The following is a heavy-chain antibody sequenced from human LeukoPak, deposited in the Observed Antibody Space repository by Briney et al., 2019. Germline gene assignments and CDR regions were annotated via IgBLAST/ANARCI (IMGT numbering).Heavy chain of an antibody. CDR2: ISSTGSYI. D-gene: IGHD1-1*01. V-gene: IGHV3-11*04. CDR3: TRVAQSGPTGWFDP. J-gene: IGHJ5*02. Sequence: GGSLRLSCAASGFTFSEYYMSWIRQAPGKGLGWVSSISSTGSYIYYADSVKGRFTISRDNPGNVMYLQMDNLRAEETAVYYCTRVAQSGPTGWFDPWGQGTLVTVSS. CDR1: GFTFSEYY.